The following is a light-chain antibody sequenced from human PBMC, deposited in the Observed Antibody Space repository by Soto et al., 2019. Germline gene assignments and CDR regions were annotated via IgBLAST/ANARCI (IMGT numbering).Light chain of an antibody. J-gene: IGLJ2*01. CDR1: SSDIGGYTY. CDR3: CSFSSTTTPAI. Sequence: QSVLTQPASVSGSPGQSITISCTGSSSDIGGYTYVSWYQHHPGKAPKVLISDVSNRPSGVSNRFSGSKSGNTASLTISGLQAEDEADYYCCSFSSTTTPAIFGGGTKLTVL. CDR2: DVS. V-gene: IGLV2-14*03.